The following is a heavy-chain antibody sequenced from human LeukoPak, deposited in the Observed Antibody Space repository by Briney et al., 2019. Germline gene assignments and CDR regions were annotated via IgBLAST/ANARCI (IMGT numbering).Heavy chain of an antibody. D-gene: IGHD3-22*01. J-gene: IGHJ4*02. CDR2: IIPILGIA. Sequence: SVKVSCKASGGTFSSYTISWVRQAPGQGLEWIGRIIPILGIANYAQKFQGRVTITADKSTSTAYMELSSLRSEDAAVYYCARWPDYYDSSGSFYFDYWGQGTLVTVSS. V-gene: IGHV1-69*02. CDR1: GGTFSSYT. CDR3: ARWPDYYDSSGSFYFDY.